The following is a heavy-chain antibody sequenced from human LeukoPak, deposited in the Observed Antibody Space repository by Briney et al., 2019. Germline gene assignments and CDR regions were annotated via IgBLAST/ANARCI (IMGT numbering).Heavy chain of an antibody. CDR3: AKDLGYDYVWGEGNFYDY. V-gene: IGHV3-23*01. CDR2: ISGDGKDR. Sequence: GGSLRLSCAASGFTFSSYGMSWVRQAPGKGLQWVSAISGDGKDRDYPDSVKGRFTISRDNSKNTLYLQMDSLRAEDTAVYYCAKDLGYDYVWGEGNFYDYWGQGTLVTVSS. D-gene: IGHD3-16*01. J-gene: IGHJ4*02. CDR1: GFTFSSYG.